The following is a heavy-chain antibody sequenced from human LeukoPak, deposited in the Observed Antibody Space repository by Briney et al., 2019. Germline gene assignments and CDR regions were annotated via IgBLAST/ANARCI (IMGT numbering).Heavy chain of an antibody. V-gene: IGHV4-4*07. J-gene: IGHJ3*02. CDR3: ARDTAGSDYYDSSGYHAFDI. D-gene: IGHD3-22*01. CDR1: GGSISSYY. CDR2: IYTSGST. Sequence: SATLSLTCTVSGGSISSYYWSWIRQPAGKGLEWIGRIYTSGSTNYNPSLKSRVTISVDTSKNQFSLKLSSVTAADTAVYYCARDTAGSDYYDSSGYHAFDIWGQGKMVTVSS.